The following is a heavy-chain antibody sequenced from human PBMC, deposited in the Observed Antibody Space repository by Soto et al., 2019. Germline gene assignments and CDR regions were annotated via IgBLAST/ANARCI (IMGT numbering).Heavy chain of an antibody. J-gene: IGHJ4*02. Sequence: PSETLSLTCAVYGGSFSGYYWSWIRQPPGKGLEWIGEINHSGSTNYNPSLKSRVTISVDTSKNQFSLKLSSVTAADTAVYYCARGLEVVHFVVVVAAPGYFDYWGQGTLVTVSS. V-gene: IGHV4-34*01. CDR1: GGSFSGYY. CDR2: INHSGST. CDR3: ARGLEVVHFVVVVAAPGYFDY. D-gene: IGHD2-15*01.